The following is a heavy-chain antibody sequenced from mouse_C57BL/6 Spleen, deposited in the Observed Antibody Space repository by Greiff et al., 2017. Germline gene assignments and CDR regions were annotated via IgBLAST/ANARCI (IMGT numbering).Heavy chain of an antibody. CDR3: ARENYDYDAWFAY. D-gene: IGHD2-4*01. CDR1: GYAFTNYL. V-gene: IGHV1-54*01. CDR2: INPGSGGT. J-gene: IGHJ3*01. Sequence: VQLQQSGAELVRPGTSVKVSCKASGYAFTNYLIEWVKQRPGQGLEWIGVINPGSGGTNYNEKFKSKATLTVDTSSSTAYMQLSSLTSEDSAVYYCARENYDYDAWFAYWGQGTLVTVSA.